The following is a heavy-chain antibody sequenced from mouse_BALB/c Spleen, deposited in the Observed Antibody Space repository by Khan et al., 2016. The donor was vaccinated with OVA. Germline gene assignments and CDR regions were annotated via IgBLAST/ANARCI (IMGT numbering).Heavy chain of an antibody. D-gene: IGHD3-3*01. CDR3: GRVEYNGTFDC. CDR2: INTYTGKP. V-gene: IGHV9-3-1*01. Sequence: QIQLVQSGPDLKKPGETVQISCKASGFTFTNYGMNWVKQAPGKGLKWMGWINTYTGKPTFDDDFKGRFAISSDTSASTAYLQINSLKSEDTATLFCGRVEYNGTFDCWGQGTPVTVSA. CDR1: GFTFTNYG. J-gene: IGHJ4*01.